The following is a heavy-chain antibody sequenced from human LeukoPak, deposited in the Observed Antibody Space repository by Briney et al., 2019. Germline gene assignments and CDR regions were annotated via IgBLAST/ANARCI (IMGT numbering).Heavy chain of an antibody. CDR1: GYTFTSDG. CDR2: ISAYNGNT. CDR3: ARPPIESGYDPNDAFDI. D-gene: IGHD5-12*01. J-gene: IGHJ3*02. V-gene: IGHV1-18*01. Sequence: GASVNVSCKASGYTFTSDGISWVRQAPGQGLEWMGWISAYNGNTNYAQKFEGRVTMTRDTSISTAYMELSRLRSDDTAVYYCARPPIESGYDPNDAFDIWGQGTMVTVSS.